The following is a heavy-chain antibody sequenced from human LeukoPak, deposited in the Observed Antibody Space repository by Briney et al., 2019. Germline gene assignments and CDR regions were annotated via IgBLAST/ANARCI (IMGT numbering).Heavy chain of an antibody. CDR3: AGDLIHTDFDY. J-gene: IGHJ4*02. CDR2: IKQDGSEI. V-gene: IGHV3-7*01. CDR1: GFGFSSYW. Sequence: GGSLRLSCAASGFGFSSYWMSWVRQAPGKGLEWVANIKQDGSEIYYVDSVKGRFTISRDNAKNSLYLQMNSLRAEDTAVYYCAGDLIHTDFDYWGQGTLVTVSS. D-gene: IGHD5-18*01.